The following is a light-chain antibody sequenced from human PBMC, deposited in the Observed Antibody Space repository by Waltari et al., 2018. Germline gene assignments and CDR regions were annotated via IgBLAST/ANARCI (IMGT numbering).Light chain of an antibody. V-gene: IGLV2-23*02. Sequence: QSALTQPASVSGTPGQSITISCSGTTSDVGGDDLVSWYQQHPGEAPKLLICEVFKRPPDTSSRFSGAKSGSTASLTISGLQPEDEADYYCCSYAGRGTYVFGSGTKVTVL. CDR2: EVF. CDR1: TSDVGGDDL. CDR3: CSYAGRGTYV. J-gene: IGLJ1*01.